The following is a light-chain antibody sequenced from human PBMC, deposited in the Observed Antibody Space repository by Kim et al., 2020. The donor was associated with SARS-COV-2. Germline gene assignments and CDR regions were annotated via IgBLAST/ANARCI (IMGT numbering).Light chain of an antibody. CDR1: QSVLYSSNNKNY. Sequence: DIVMTQSPDSLAVSLGERATINCKSSQSVLYSSNNKNYLAWYLQKPGQPPKLLIYWASTRESGVPDRFSGSGSGTDFTLTISSLQAEDVAVYYCQQYYSTPRTFGQGTKVDIK. J-gene: IGKJ1*01. CDR2: WAS. V-gene: IGKV4-1*01. CDR3: QQYYSTPRT.